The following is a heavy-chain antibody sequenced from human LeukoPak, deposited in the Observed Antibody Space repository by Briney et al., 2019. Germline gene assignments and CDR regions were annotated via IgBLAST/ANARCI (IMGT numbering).Heavy chain of an antibody. CDR2: IKQDGSEK. D-gene: IGHD2-15*01. CDR3: ARERFQYSPSFDY. CDR1: GFTFSSYW. J-gene: IGHJ4*02. Sequence: GGSLRLSCAASGFTFSSYWISWVRQAPGKGLEWVANIKQDGSEKYYVDSVKGRFTISRDNAKNSLYLQMNSLRAEDTAVYYCARERFQYSPSFDYWGQGNLVTVSS. V-gene: IGHV3-7*01.